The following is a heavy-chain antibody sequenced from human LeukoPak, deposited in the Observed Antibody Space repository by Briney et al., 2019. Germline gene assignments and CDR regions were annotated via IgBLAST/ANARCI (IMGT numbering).Heavy chain of an antibody. J-gene: IGHJ4*02. CDR3: TTDRDYGDYPEYYFDY. V-gene: IGHV3-15*01. CDR1: RFTFSNAW. Sequence: GGSLRLSCAAARFTFSNAWMSWVRQAPGKGLEWVGHIKSKTDGGTTDHAAPVKGRFTISRDDSKNTLYLQMNRLRTEDTAVYYCTTDRDYGDYPEYYFDYWGQGTLVTVSS. CDR2: IKSKTDGGTT. D-gene: IGHD4-17*01.